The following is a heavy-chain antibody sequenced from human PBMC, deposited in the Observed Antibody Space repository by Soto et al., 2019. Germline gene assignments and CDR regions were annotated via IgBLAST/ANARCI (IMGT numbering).Heavy chain of an antibody. Sequence: ASVKVSCKTSGYSFANYDIHWVRQAAGQGLEWMGWMNPGNNQHVYTQKFRGRVTVSTDTSISTTYMDLSSLTSEDTAVYYCTTHLNYYDSSGYYYLNWFDPWGQGTLVTVSS. CDR1: GYSFANYD. J-gene: IGHJ5*02. CDR3: TTHLNYYDSSGYYYLNWFDP. CDR2: MNPGNNQH. V-gene: IGHV1-8*01. D-gene: IGHD3-22*01.